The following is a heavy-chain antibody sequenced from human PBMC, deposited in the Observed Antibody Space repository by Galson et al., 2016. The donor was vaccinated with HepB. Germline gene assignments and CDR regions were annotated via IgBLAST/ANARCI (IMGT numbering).Heavy chain of an antibody. D-gene: IGHD6-19*01. CDR1: GFSFSNSG. CDR3: ARDRYNSGWADH. J-gene: IGHJ4*02. CDR2: IWYEGRNK. Sequence: SLRLSCAASGFSFSNSGMYWVRQAPGKGLEWVAVIWYEGRNKFYADSVKGRFIISRDNSKNILYLQINSLRAEDTAVYYCARDRYNSGWADHWGQGTLVTVSS. V-gene: IGHV3-33*01.